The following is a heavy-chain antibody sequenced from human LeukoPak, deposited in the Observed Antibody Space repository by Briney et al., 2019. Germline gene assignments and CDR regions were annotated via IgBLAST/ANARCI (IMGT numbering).Heavy chain of an antibody. Sequence: GGSLRLSCAASGFTFSDYYMSWIRQAPGKGPEWVSYISSSGSTIYYADSVKGRFTISRDNAKNSLYLQMNSLRAEDTAVYYCARDSSTIFVRYYYMDVWGKGTTVTVSS. CDR1: GFTFSDYY. J-gene: IGHJ6*03. D-gene: IGHD3-3*01. V-gene: IGHV3-11*04. CDR2: ISSSGSTI. CDR3: ARDSSTIFVRYYYMDV.